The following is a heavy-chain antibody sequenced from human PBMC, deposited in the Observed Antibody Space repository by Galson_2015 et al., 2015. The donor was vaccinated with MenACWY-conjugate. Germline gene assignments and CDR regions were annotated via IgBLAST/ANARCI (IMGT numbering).Heavy chain of an antibody. CDR1: GFIFSTYW. CDR3: ARSYVPGSDRKNYYRDV. V-gene: IGHV3-74*01. CDR2: VNSDGSGT. J-gene: IGHJ6*03. Sequence: SLRLSCAASGFIFSTYWMHWVRQAPGKGLVWVSRVNSDGSGTGYADSVKGRFTISRDNAKNMLFLQMNSLKVEDTAVYYCARSYVPGSDRKNYYRDVWGRGTTVTVSS. D-gene: IGHD3-16*01.